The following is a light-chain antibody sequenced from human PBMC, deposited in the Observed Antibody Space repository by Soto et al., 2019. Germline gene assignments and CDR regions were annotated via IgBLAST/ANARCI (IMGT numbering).Light chain of an antibody. Sequence: DIQMTQSPSSVSASVGDRVTITCRASQNITKFLNWYQHKPGKAPKLLIFATSTLHTGVPSRFSGSGSGTDFSLTISGLQRDDFATYYCQQSFHTRTFGPGTKV. J-gene: IGKJ1*01. CDR1: QNITKF. CDR2: ATS. CDR3: QQSFHTRT. V-gene: IGKV1-39*01.